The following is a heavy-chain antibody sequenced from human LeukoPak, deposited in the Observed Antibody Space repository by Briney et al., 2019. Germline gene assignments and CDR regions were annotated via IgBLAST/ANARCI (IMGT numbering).Heavy chain of an antibody. CDR1: GFTFSSYS. J-gene: IGHJ2*01. D-gene: IGHD3-3*01. CDR2: ISSSSSTI. V-gene: IGHV3-48*04. Sequence: GGSLRLSCAASGFTFSSYSMNWVRQAPGKGLEWVSYISSSSSTIYYADSVKGRFTISRDNAKNSLYVQMNSLRAKDTAVYYCARVKEVIPIFGSKRGSWYFDLWGRGTLVTVSS. CDR3: ARVKEVIPIFGSKRGSWYFDL.